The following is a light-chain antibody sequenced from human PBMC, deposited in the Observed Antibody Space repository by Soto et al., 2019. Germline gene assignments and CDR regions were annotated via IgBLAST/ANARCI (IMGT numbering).Light chain of an antibody. CDR1: QSVSSN. J-gene: IGKJ1*01. CDR2: GAS. CDR3: QQYNNWPRT. V-gene: IGKV3-15*01. Sequence: EIVMTQSPATLSVSPGERATLSCRASQSVSSNLAWYQQKPGQAPSLLIYGASTRATGTPARFSGSGSGTEFTLTISSLQSEDFAVYYCQQYNNWPRTFGQGGKVDI.